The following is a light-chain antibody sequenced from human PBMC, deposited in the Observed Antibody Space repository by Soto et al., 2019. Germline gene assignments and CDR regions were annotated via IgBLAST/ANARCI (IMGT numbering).Light chain of an antibody. CDR3: SSYTSSSTGV. J-gene: IGLJ3*02. CDR1: SGDVGGYNY. CDR2: DVS. V-gene: IGLV2-14*01. Sequence: QSALTQPASVSGSPGQSITISCTGTSGDVGGYNYVSWYQQHPGKAPKLMIYDVSNRPSGVSNRFSGSKPGNTASLTISGLQAEDEADYYCSSYTSSSTGVFGGGTKVTVL.